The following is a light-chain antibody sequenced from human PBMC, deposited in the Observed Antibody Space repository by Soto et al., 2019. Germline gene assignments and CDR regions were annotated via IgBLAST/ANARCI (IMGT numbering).Light chain of an antibody. CDR3: SSFVASNNLRV. CDR2: EVN. Sequence: QSVLTQPASVSGSPGQSITISCTGTSSDVGAYNYVSWYQHHPGKVPKLIIYEVNERPSGVPDRFSGSKSGNTASLTVSGLQPEDEAEYYCSSFVASNNLRVFGTGTKLTVL. CDR1: SSDVGAYNY. V-gene: IGLV2-8*01. J-gene: IGLJ1*01.